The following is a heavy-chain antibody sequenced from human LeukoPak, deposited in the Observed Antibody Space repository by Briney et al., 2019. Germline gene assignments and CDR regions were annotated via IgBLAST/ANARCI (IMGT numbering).Heavy chain of an antibody. J-gene: IGHJ4*02. CDR3: ARQWWAWLLNSAYFDY. CDR2: IYYSGST. CDR1: GGSISSSSYY. V-gene: IGHV4-39*01. Sequence: KPSETLSLTCTVSGGSISSSSYYWGWIRQPPGKGLEWIGSIYYSGSTYYNPSLKSRVTISVDTSKNQFSLKLSSVTAADTAVYYCARQWWAWLLNSAYFDYWGQGTLVTVSS. D-gene: IGHD2-15*01.